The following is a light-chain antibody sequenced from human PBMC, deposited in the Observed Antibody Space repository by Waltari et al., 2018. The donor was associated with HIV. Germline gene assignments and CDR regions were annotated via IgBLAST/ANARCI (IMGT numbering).Light chain of an antibody. CDR1: SSNIGVNS. Sequence: QSVLTQPPSASGTPGQRVALSCSGSSSNIGVNSVNWYQQLPGTAPKPLSYYNDQRHSGVPDRFAGSKSGTSASLAISGLQSEDEADYYCAAWGDSLIGHVFGSGTRVTVL. V-gene: IGLV1-44*01. J-gene: IGLJ1*01. CDR2: YND. CDR3: AAWGDSLIGHV.